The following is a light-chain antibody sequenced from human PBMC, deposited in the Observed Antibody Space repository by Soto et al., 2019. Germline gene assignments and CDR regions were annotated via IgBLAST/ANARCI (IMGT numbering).Light chain of an antibody. CDR3: QQYGSSPLT. CDR2: GAS. V-gene: IGKV3-20*01. CDR1: QRVSGN. Sequence: EIVLTQSPATLSVSPGERATLFCRASQRVSGNLAWYQQKPGQAPRLVMYGASIRATGIPDRFSGSASGTDFTLTISRLEPEDFAVFYCQQYGSSPLTFGGGTKVEIK. J-gene: IGKJ4*01.